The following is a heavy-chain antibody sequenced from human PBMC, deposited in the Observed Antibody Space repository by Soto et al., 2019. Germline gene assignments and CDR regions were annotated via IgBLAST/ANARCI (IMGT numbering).Heavy chain of an antibody. CDR3: ARGRRESYGSGISFDY. D-gene: IGHD3-10*01. V-gene: IGHV4-34*01. J-gene: IGHJ4*02. CDR1: GGSFSGYY. Sequence: SETLSLTCAVYGGSFSGYYWSWIRQPPGKGLEWIGEINHSGSTNYNPSLKSRVTISVDTSKNQFSLKLSSVTAADTAVYYCARGRRESYGSGISFDYWGQGTLVTVSS. CDR2: INHSGST.